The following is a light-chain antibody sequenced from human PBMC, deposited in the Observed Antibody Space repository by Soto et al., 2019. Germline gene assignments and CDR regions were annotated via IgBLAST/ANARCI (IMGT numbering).Light chain of an antibody. Sequence: ENLLTQSPATLSLSPGEGATLSCRASQSINTYLAWYQQKPGQAPRLLIYDASKRATGIPARFSGSGSGTDFTLTISRLEPEDFAVYYCQQYAGSPPWTFGHGTKVDIK. CDR3: QQYAGSPPWT. J-gene: IGKJ1*01. CDR2: DAS. CDR1: QSINTY. V-gene: IGKV3-20*01.